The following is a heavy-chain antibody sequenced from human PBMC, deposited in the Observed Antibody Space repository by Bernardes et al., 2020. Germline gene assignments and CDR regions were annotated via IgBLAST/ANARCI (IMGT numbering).Heavy chain of an antibody. V-gene: IGHV3-72*01. J-gene: IGHJ4*02. CDR1: GFTFSDYY. D-gene: IGHD1-26*01. Sequence: GGSLRLSCAASGFTFSDYYMDWVRQAPGKGLEWVGTIRKKPNSYTTEYAATVIGRFTISRDESKSSLYLQMNGLKTEETVVYYCGRDTSGSPDYWCQGNPVT. CDR3: GRDTSGSPDY. CDR2: IRKKPNSYTT.